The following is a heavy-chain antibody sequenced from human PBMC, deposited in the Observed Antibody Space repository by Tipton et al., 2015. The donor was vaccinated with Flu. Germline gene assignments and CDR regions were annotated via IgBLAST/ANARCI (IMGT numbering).Heavy chain of an antibody. CDR3: AREGGFDFVSGSYHWFDP. Sequence: TLSLTCTVSGDSISRGDYCWSWIRQHPGKGLEWIGYIYYSGSTYYNTSLKSRVSMSMDTSRNQFSLKLSSVTAADTAVYYCAREGGFDFVSGSYHWFDPWGQGTLVTVSS. CDR2: IYYSGST. D-gene: IGHD3-10*01. J-gene: IGHJ5*02. V-gene: IGHV4-31*03. CDR1: GDSISRGDYC.